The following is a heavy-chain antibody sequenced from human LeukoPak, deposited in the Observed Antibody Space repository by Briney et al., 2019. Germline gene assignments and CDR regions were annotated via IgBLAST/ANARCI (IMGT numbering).Heavy chain of an antibody. J-gene: IGHJ4*02. CDR1: GGSISSGGYY. D-gene: IGHD1-26*01. Sequence: SETLSLTCTVSGGSISSGGYYWSWIRQPPGKGLEWIGYIYHSGSTYYNPSLKSRVTISVDKSKNQFSLKLSSVTAADTAVYYCARVISYGIDYWGQGTLVTVSS. CDR3: ARVISYGIDY. V-gene: IGHV4-30-2*01. CDR2: IYHSGST.